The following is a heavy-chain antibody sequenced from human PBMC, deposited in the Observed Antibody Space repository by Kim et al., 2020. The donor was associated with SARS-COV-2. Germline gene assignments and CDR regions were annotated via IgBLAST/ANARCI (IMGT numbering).Heavy chain of an antibody. CDR2: IYYSGSA. Sequence: SETLSLRCNVSGDSISNYYWSWIRQPPGKGLEWIGSIYYSGSANYNPSLRSRVTMSTDTSKNDFSLSLSPVTAADAAVYFCARLGGGSAYSSSLSWFDSWGQGTLVTVSS. V-gene: IGHV4-59*01. D-gene: IGHD6-6*01. CDR3: ARLGGGSAYSSSLSWFDS. CDR1: GDSISNYY. J-gene: IGHJ5*01.